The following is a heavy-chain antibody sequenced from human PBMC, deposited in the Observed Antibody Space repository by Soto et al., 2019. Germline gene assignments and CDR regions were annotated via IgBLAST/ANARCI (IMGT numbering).Heavy chain of an antibody. Sequence: QVQLVESGGGVVQPGRSLRLSCAASGFTFNTYGMHWVRQAPGRGLEWVAVIWYDGSIKYYADSVKGRFTISRDNSKNPLYLKMNSLRAEYTAVYYCARIDCTGGSCRPYAYYDMDVWGQGTTVTVSS. CDR2: IWYDGSIK. CDR3: ARIDCTGGSCRPYAYYDMDV. CDR1: GFTFNTYG. D-gene: IGHD2-15*01. J-gene: IGHJ6*02. V-gene: IGHV3-33*01.